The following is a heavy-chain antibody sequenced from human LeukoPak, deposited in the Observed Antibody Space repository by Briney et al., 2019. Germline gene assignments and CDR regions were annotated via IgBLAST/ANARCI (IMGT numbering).Heavy chain of an antibody. CDR1: GFTFSSYA. J-gene: IGHJ3*02. D-gene: IGHD1-26*01. V-gene: IGHV3-21*01. CDR2: ISSSSSYI. CDR3: ARDSGFGWGLRVGAFDI. Sequence: GGSLRLSCAASGFTFSSYAMHWVRQAPGKGLEWVSSISSSSSYIYYADSVKGRFTISRDNAKNSLYLQMNSLRAEDTAVYYCARDSGFGWGLRVGAFDIWGQGTMVTVSS.